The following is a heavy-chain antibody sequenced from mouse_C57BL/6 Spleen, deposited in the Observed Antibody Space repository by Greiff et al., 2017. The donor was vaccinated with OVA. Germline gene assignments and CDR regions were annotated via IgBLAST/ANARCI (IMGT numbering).Heavy chain of an antibody. CDR3: ARYGYDSYWYFDV. CDR1: GYTFTSYW. J-gene: IGHJ1*03. Sequence: VQLQQSGAELVKPGASVKLSCKASGYTFTSYWMHWVKQRPGQGLEWIGMIHPNSGSTNYNEKFKSKATLTVNKSSSTAYMELRSLTSEDSAVYYCARYGYDSYWYFDVWGTGTTVTVSS. V-gene: IGHV1-64*01. CDR2: IHPNSGST. D-gene: IGHD2-2*01.